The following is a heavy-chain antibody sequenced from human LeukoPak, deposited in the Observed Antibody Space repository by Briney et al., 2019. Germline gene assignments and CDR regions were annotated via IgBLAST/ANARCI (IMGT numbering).Heavy chain of an antibody. V-gene: IGHV3-30*02. CDR3: AKDQPEAYFDY. CDR1: GISFGFYG. Sequence: GGSLRLSCAASGISFGFYGLHWVRQAPGKGLEWVAFIRTDGSIDYYADSVRGRFTISRDNAKNTLYLQMNSLRAEDAALYYCAKDQPEAYFDYWGQGTLVTVSS. J-gene: IGHJ4*02. CDR2: IRTDGSID. D-gene: IGHD1-14*01.